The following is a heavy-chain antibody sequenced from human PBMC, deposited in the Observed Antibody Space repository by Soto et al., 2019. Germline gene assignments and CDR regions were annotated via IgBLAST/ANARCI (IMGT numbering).Heavy chain of an antibody. CDR1: GGSFSGYY. CDR3: ARLPRLRPEEFDY. Sequence: PSETLSLTCAVYGGSFSGYYWGWIRQPPGKGLEWVGEINHSGSTNYNPSLKSRATISVDTSKNQFSLKLSSVTAADTAVYYCARLPRLRPEEFDYWGQGTLVTVSS. J-gene: IGHJ4*02. CDR2: INHSGST. D-gene: IGHD4-17*01. V-gene: IGHV4-34*01.